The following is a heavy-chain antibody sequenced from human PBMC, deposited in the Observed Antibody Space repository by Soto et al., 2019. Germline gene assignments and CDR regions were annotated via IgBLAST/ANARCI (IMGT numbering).Heavy chain of an antibody. CDR1: GGSISSYY. CDR2: TYYSGST. V-gene: IGHV4-59*01. CDR3: ARGGSCSGGSCYPGSVSNYGMDV. D-gene: IGHD2-15*01. Sequence: ETLSLTCTVSGGSISSYYWSWIRQPPGKGLEWIGYTYYSGSTNYNPSLKSRVTISVDTSKNQFSLKLSSVTAADTAVYYCARGGSCSGGSCYPGSVSNYGMDVWGQGTTVTVSS. J-gene: IGHJ6*02.